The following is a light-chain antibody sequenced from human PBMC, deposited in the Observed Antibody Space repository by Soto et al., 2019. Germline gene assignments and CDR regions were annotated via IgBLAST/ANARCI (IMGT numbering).Light chain of an antibody. CDR1: SSDIGGYNY. CDR3: CSYAGSYTLV. J-gene: IGLJ2*01. CDR2: DVS. Sequence: QSVLTQPRSVSGSPGQSVTISCTGTSSDIGGYNYVSWYQQHPGKAPKVMIYDVSKRPSGVPDRFSGSKSGNTASLTISGLLADDEADYYCCSYAGSYTLVFGGGTKLTVL. V-gene: IGLV2-11*01.